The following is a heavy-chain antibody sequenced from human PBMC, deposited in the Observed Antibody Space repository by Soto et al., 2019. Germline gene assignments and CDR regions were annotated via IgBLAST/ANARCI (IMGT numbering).Heavy chain of an antibody. CDR3: ARGAYLNWFDP. J-gene: IGHJ5*02. CDR2: ISWNSGRI. V-gene: IGHV3-9*01. CDR1: GFTFDDYA. Sequence: SLRLSCAASGFTFDDYAMYWVRQVPGKGLEWVSGISWNSGRIGYADSVKGRFTISRDNANNSLYLQMNSLRAEDTAVYYCARGAYLNWFDPWGQGTLVTVSS.